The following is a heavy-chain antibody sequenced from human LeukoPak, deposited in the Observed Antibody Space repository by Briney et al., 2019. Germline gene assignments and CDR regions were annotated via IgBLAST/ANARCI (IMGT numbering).Heavy chain of an antibody. CDR2: ISGYNGVT. CDR3: ARYGGHDLGFDY. V-gene: IGHV1-18*01. CDR1: DYTFSSHG. J-gene: IGHJ4*02. Sequence: ASVTVSCKASDYTFSSHGIGWVRQAPGQGLEWMGWISGYNGVTNYAETFQDRVTLTTDTSTSTAYMELRSLTSDDTAIYYCARYGGHDLGFDYSGQGALVTVSS. D-gene: IGHD5-12*01.